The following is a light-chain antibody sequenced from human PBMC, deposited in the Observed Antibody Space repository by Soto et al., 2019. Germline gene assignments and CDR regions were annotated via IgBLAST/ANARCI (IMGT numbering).Light chain of an antibody. CDR3: CSYAGTYTFYV. CDR2: DVT. CDR1: SSDVGGYDY. V-gene: IGLV2-11*01. Sequence: QSALTQPRSVSGSPGQSVTISCTGTSSDVGGYDYVSWYQQHPGKAPKLMIYDVTKRPSGVPDRFSGSRSGNTASLTISGLQAEDDADYYCCSYAGTYTFYVFGTGTKVT. J-gene: IGLJ1*01.